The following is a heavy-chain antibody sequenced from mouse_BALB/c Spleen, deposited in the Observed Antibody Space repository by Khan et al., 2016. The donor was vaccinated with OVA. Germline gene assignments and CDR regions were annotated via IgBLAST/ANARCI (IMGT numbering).Heavy chain of an antibody. Sequence: VKLQESGAELVRPGTSVKMSCKAAGYTFTNYWIGWVKQRPGHGLEWIGDTYPGGGYTNYNEKFKGKATLTADTSSSTAYMQLSGLTSEDSAIYYCSSRGAARATWDYFDCWGQGTTLTVSS. CDR3: SSRGAARATWDYFDC. CDR1: GYTFTNYW. J-gene: IGHJ2*01. V-gene: IGHV1-63*02. CDR2: TYPGGGYT. D-gene: IGHD3-1*01.